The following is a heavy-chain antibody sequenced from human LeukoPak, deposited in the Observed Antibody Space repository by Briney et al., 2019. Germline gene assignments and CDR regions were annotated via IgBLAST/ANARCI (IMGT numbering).Heavy chain of an antibody. CDR3: ARGEWELLIDY. CDR1: GFTFSTYE. V-gene: IGHV3-21*01. D-gene: IGHD1-26*01. Sequence: PGGSLRLSCAASGFTFSTYEMNWVRQAPGKGLEWVSSISSSSSYIYYADSVKGRFTISRDNAKNSLYLQMNSLRAEDTAVYYCARGEWELLIDYWGQGTLVTVSS. CDR2: ISSSSSYI. J-gene: IGHJ4*02.